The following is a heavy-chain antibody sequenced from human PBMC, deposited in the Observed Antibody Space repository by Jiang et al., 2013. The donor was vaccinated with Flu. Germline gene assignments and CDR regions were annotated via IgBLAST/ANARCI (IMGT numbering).Heavy chain of an antibody. CDR1: GGTFSSYA. Sequence: AEVKKPGSSVKVSCKASGGTFSSYAISWVRQAPGQGLEWMGRIIPILGIANYAQKFQGRVTITADKSTSTAYMELSSLRSEDTAVYYCARSSDYGTPFSVVYWGQGTLVTVSS. CDR2: IIPILGIA. J-gene: IGHJ4*02. D-gene: IGHD6-25*01. CDR3: ARSSDYGTPFSVVY. V-gene: IGHV1-69*04.